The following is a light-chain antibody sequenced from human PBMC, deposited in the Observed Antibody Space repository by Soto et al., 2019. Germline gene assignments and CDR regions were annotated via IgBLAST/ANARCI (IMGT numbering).Light chain of an antibody. CDR2: DAS. J-gene: IGKJ1*01. V-gene: IGKV1-5*03. CDR1: ESVNRF. CDR3: QQYNSYSWT. Sequence: DVQMTQSPSTLSASVGDRVTITCRASESVNRFLAWYQQQPGKAPKLLIYDASILESGVPSRFGGSGPGTEFTLTISSLQPDDFAIYYCQQYNSYSWTFRQGTKVDI.